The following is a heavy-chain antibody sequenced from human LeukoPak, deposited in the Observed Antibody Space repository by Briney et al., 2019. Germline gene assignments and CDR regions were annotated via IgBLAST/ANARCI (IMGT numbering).Heavy chain of an antibody. J-gene: IGHJ6*02. Sequence: PGGSLRLSCTASGFNFSNYWMSWVRQAPGKGLEWVANIKPDRSEKDYVDSVKGRFTISRDNAKNSLYLQMNSLRAEDTAMYYCTRDEVWQGRGLDVWRQGTTVTVSS. CDR1: GFNFSNYW. CDR3: TRDEVWQGRGLDV. CDR2: IKPDRSEK. D-gene: IGHD3-16*01. V-gene: IGHV3-7*04.